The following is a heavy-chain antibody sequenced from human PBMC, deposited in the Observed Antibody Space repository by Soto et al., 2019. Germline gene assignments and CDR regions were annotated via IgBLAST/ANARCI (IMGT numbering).Heavy chain of an antibody. CDR2: VSGSAGST. J-gene: IGHJ3*01. Sequence: EVQLLESGGGLVQPGGSLTLSCAASGFTFSIYVMTWVRQAPGKGLEWVSAVSGSAGSTYYADSVKGRFSISRDTSKSTLYLQMNSLRVDDTAMYYCAKVEGTARNAFDVGGHGTMVTVSS. CDR1: GFTFSIYV. D-gene: IGHD6-6*01. V-gene: IGHV3-23*01. CDR3: AKVEGTARNAFDV.